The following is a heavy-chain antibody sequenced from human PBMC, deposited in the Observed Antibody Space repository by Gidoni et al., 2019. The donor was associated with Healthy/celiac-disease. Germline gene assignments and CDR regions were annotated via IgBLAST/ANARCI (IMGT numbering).Heavy chain of an antibody. D-gene: IGHD3-22*01. CDR1: GGSISSSSYY. CDR2: IYYSGST. V-gene: IGHV4-39*01. CDR3: LGVDFDS. J-gene: IGHJ4*02. Sequence: QLQLQESGPGLVKASETLSLICTGSGGSISSSSYYWGWIRQPPGKGLEWLGSIYYSGSTYYDPSLRGRVAISADTAVYYCARRNYDGLYYYDSSGYHLGVDFDSWGQGTLVTVSS.